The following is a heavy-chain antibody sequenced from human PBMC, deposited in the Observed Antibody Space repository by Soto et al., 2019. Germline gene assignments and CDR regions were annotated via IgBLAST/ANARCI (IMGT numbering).Heavy chain of an antibody. D-gene: IGHD3-9*01. J-gene: IGHJ4*02. CDR2: INHSGST. CDR3: ARAYYDILTGYYGSRRLDY. V-gene: IGHV4-34*01. CDR1: GGSFSGYY. Sequence: SETLSLTCAVYGGSFSGYYWSWIRQPPGKGLEWIGEINHSGSTNYNPSLKSRVTISVDTSKNQFSLKLSSVTAADTAVYYCARAYYDILTGYYGSRRLDYWGQGTLVTVSS.